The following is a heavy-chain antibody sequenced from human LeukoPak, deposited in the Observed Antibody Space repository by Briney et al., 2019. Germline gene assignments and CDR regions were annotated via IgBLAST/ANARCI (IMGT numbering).Heavy chain of an antibody. V-gene: IGHV3-48*03. CDR1: GFTFSSYA. J-gene: IGHJ6*04. Sequence: GGSLRLSCAASGFTFSSYAMNWVRQAPGKGLEWVSYISSSGSTIYYADSVKGRFTISRDNAKNSLYLQMNSLRAEDTAVYYCAELSITMIGGVWGKGTTVTISS. CDR2: ISSSGSTI. CDR3: AELSITMIGGV. D-gene: IGHD3-10*02.